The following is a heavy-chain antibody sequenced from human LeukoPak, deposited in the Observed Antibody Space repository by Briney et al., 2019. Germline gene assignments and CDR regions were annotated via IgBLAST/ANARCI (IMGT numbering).Heavy chain of an antibody. CDR1: GFTFSTSI. V-gene: IGHV3-48*04. J-gene: IGHJ4*02. D-gene: IGHD2-2*01. Sequence: GGSLRLSCAASGFTFSTSIMSWVRQAPGKGLEWVSYISSSGSTIYYADSVKGRFTISRDNAKNSLYLQMNSLRAEDTAVYYCAREVVPFDYWGQGTLVTVSS. CDR2: ISSSGSTI. CDR3: AREVVPFDY.